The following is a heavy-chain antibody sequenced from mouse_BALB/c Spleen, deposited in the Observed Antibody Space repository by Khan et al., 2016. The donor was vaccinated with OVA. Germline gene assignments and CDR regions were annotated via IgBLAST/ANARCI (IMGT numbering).Heavy chain of an antibody. J-gene: IGHJ3*01. V-gene: IGHV3-8*02. CDR1: GDSITSGY. CDR2: ISYSGNT. Sequence: VQLQESGPSLVKPSQTLSLTCSVTGDSITSGYCNWIRKFPGNKLEYMGYISYSGNTYYNPSLKRRISITRDTSKNQNYLQLNSVTTEDTATSYCACELRGFAYWGQGTLVTVSA. CDR3: ACELRGFAY. D-gene: IGHD1-1*01.